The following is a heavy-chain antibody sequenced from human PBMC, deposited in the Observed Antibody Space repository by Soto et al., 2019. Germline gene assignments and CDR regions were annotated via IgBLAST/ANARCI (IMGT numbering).Heavy chain of an antibody. J-gene: IGHJ4*02. CDR2: IKTDGSIT. Sequence: EVQLVESGGGLVQPGGSLRLSCAASGFTFSAYWMHWVRQAPGEGLVWVSRIKTDGSITSYTDSVKGRFTISRDNAKNTMYLQMNSLRAEDTAVYFYARVGVGHYDFDSWGQGTLVTVSS. V-gene: IGHV3-74*01. CDR1: GFTFSAYW. CDR3: ARVGVGHYDFDS. D-gene: IGHD3-16*01.